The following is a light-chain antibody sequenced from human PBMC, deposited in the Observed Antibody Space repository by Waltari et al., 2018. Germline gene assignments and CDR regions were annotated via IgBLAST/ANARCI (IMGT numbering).Light chain of an antibody. CDR3: QSYAGGLIGWV. V-gene: IGLV1-40*01. CDR1: RPNIGAGYD. J-gene: IGLJ3*02. CDR2: GNS. Sequence: QSVLTQPPSVSGAPGQRVTISCTGSRPNIGAGYDVHWYPHLPGTAPKLLIYGNSNRPSGVPDRFSGSKSDTSASLAITGLQADDEADYYCQSYAGGLIGWVFGGGTKLTVL.